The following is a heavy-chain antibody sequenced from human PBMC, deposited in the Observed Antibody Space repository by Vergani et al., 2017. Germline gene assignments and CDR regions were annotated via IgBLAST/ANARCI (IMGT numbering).Heavy chain of an antibody. J-gene: IGHJ4*02. Sequence: VQLVESGGGLVQPGRSLRLSCAASGFTFDDYAMHWVRQAPGKGLEWVAVISYDGSNKYYADSVKGRFTISRDNSKNTLYLQMNSLRAEDTAVYYCAREPAGVVPDFDYWGQGTLVTVSS. D-gene: IGHD2-2*01. CDR3: AREPAGVVPDFDY. V-gene: IGHV3-30-3*01. CDR1: GFTFDDYA. CDR2: ISYDGSNK.